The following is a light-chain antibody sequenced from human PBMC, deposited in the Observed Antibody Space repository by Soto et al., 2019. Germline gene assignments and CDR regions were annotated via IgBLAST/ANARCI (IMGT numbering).Light chain of an antibody. CDR1: KLGDKY. CDR2: QDS. CDR3: QAWDSSTGGVV. J-gene: IGLJ2*01. V-gene: IGLV3-1*01. Sequence: SYELTQPPSVSVSPGQTASITSSGDKLGDKYACWYQQKPGQSPVLVIYQDSKRPSGIPERFSGSNSGNTATLTISGTQARDEADYYCQAWDSSTGGVVFGGGTKVTVL.